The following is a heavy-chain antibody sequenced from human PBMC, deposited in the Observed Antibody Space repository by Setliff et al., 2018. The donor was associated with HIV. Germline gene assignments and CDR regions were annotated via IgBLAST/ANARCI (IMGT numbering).Heavy chain of an antibody. J-gene: IGHJ4*02. CDR3: ARDEDGYNHFDF. D-gene: IGHD5-12*01. CDR2: ISSSNSYK. V-gene: IGHV3-21*01. Sequence: GGSLRLSCAASGFTFSTAWMNWVRQAPGKGLEWVSSISSSNSYKHYADSVKGRFTISRDNAKNSLYLQMNSLRVEDTAVYYCARDEDGYNHFDFWGQGTLVTVSS. CDR1: GFTFSTAW.